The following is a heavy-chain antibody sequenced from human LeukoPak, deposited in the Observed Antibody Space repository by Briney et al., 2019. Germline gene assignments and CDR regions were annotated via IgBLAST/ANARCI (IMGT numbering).Heavy chain of an antibody. CDR3: ARDPGYRGGDCYSFALSRSWFDP. CDR1: GGTFSSYA. Sequence: GASVKVSCKASGGTFSSYAISWVRQAPGQGLEWMGRIIPIFGTANYAQKFQGRVTITTDESTSTAYMELSSLRSEDTAVYYCARDPGYRGGDCYSFALSRSWFDPWGQGTLVTVSS. D-gene: IGHD2-21*02. V-gene: IGHV1-69*05. CDR2: IIPIFGTA. J-gene: IGHJ5*02.